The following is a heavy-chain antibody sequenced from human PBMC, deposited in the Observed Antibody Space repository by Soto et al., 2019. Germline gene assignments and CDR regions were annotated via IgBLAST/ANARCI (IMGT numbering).Heavy chain of an antibody. CDR2: IYHSGRT. J-gene: IGHJ4*02. V-gene: IGHV4-38-2*01. D-gene: IGHD2-15*01. CDR3: ARVVFEYCSGGSCYRIDY. CDR1: GYSISSGYY. Sequence: SETLSLTCAVSGYSISSGYYWGWVRQPPGKGLEWIGSIYHSGRTYYNPSLKSRVTISVDTSKNQFSLKLSSVTAADTAVYYCARVVFEYCSGGSCYRIDYWGQGTLVTVSS.